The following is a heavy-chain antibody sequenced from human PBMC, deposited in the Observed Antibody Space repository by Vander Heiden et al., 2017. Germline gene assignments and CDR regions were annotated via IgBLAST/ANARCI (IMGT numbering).Heavy chain of an antibody. CDR1: SGSFSGYY. Sequence: QLQLQQWGAGLLKPSETLSLTCGVYSGSFSGYYWTWIRPSPGKGLEWIGEINQIGGTNYHPSLKSRVTMSVDTSKKQVSLRLSSVTAADSGLYFCATGSPYSHGRDFYHGMDVWGQGTTVIVSS. CDR2: INQIGGT. J-gene: IGHJ6*02. V-gene: IGHV4-34*02. D-gene: IGHD5-18*01. CDR3: ATGSPYSHGRDFYHGMDV.